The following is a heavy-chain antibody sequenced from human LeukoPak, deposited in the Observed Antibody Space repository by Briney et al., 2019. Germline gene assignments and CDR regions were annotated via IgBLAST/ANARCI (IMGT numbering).Heavy chain of an antibody. D-gene: IGHD3-9*01. V-gene: IGHV4-4*02. J-gene: IGHJ4*02. CDR1: GGSISSSNW. Sequence: PSGTLSLTCAVSGGSISSSNWWSWVRQPPGKGLEWIGEIYHSGSTNYNPSLKSRVTISVDKSKNQFSLKLSSVTAADTAVYYCARHAYRLRYFDWLLHTDYYFDYWGQGTLVTVSS. CDR2: IYHSGST. CDR3: ARHAYRLRYFDWLLHTDYYFDY.